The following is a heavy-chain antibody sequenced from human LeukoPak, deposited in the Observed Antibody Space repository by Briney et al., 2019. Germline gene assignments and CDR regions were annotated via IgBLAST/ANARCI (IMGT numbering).Heavy chain of an antibody. Sequence: GGSLRLSCAASGFTFSSYSMNWVRQAPGKGLEWVSYISSSSSTIYYADSVKGRFTISRDNAKNSLYLQMSSLRDEDTAVYYCAREGGLVVVPAALDYWGQGTLVTVSS. D-gene: IGHD2-2*01. CDR3: AREGGLVVVPAALDY. CDR2: ISSSSSTI. CDR1: GFTFSSYS. J-gene: IGHJ4*02. V-gene: IGHV3-48*02.